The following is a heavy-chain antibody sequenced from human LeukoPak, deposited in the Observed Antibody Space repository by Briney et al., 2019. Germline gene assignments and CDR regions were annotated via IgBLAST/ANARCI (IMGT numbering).Heavy chain of an antibody. CDR1: GGSIGSYY. V-gene: IGHV4-59*01. J-gene: IGHJ4*02. CDR3: AGGLRLEYLYDY. CDR2: IYYTGST. D-gene: IGHD5-12*01. Sequence: SETLSLTCTVSGGSIGSYYCSWIRQPPGKGLEWIGYIYYTGSTNYNPSLKSRVTISVDTSKNQFSLKLSSVTAVDTAVYYCAGGLRLEYLYDYWGQGTLVTVSS.